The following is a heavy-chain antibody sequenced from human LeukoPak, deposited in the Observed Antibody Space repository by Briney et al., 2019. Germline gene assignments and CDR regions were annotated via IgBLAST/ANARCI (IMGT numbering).Heavy chain of an antibody. D-gene: IGHD3-9*01. CDR2: IYTSGST. J-gene: IGHJ4*02. CDR3: ARGYYDILTGYYNYFDY. CDR1: GGSISSYY. V-gene: IGHV4-4*07. Sequence: PSETLSLTCTVSGGSISSYYWSWIRQPAGKGLEWIGRIYTSGSTNFNPSLKSRVTMSVDTSKNQFSLKLSSVTAADTAVYYCARGYYDILTGYYNYFDYWGQGTLVTVSS.